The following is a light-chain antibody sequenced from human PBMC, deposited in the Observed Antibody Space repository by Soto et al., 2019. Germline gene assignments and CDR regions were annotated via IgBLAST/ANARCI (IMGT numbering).Light chain of an antibody. V-gene: IGLV2-14*01. CDR3: SSYTSSTTSYV. Sequence: QSVLTQPPSASGTPGQRVTISCSGSNSNIPSHYVYWYQQLPGTAPKLMIYEVGSRPSGVSNRFSGSKSGNTASLTISGLQAEDEADYYCSSYTSSTTSYVFGTGTKLTVL. CDR1: NSNIPSHY. CDR2: EVG. J-gene: IGLJ1*01.